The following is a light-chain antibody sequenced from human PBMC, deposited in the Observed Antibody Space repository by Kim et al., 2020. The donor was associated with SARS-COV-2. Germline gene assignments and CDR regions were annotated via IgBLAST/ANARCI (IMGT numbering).Light chain of an antibody. V-gene: IGLV2-11*01. J-gene: IGLJ3*02. CDR1: SSDVGGYKY. CDR3: CSYADNYTWV. Sequence: QSALTQPRSVSGSPGQSVTISCTGTSSDVGGYKYVSWYQQHPGKAPKLMIYDVSKRPSGVPDRFSGSKSGNTASLTISGLQAEDEADYYCCSYADNYTWVFGGGTKLTVL. CDR2: DVS.